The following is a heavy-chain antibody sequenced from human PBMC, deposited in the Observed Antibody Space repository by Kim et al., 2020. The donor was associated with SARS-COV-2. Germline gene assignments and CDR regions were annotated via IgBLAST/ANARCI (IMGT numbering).Heavy chain of an antibody. CDR1: GFTFSSYS. J-gene: IGHJ6*02. D-gene: IGHD6-19*01. CDR3: AREGGSGWYTYYYYGMDV. V-gene: IGHV3-48*04. Sequence: GGSLRLSCAASGFTFSSYSMNWVRQAPGKGLEWVSYISSSSSTIYYADSVKGRFTISRDNAKNSLYLQMNSLRAEDTAVYYCAREGGSGWYTYYYYGMDVCGQGTTVTVSS. CDR2: ISSSSSTI.